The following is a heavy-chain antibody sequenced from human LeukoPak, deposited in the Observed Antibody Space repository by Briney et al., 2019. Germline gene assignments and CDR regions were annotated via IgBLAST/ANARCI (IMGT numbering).Heavy chain of an antibody. V-gene: IGHV3-66*01. Sequence: GGSLRLSCEASGFTVNNYYMSWVRQAPGKGLEWVSIIYSGGGTYYADSVKGRFTISRDISKNTVYLQMNSLRAEDTALYYCARDQRGITVAGVGWYFDLWGRGTLVTVSS. D-gene: IGHD6-19*01. J-gene: IGHJ2*01. CDR1: GFTVNNYY. CDR3: ARDQRGITVAGVGWYFDL. CDR2: IYSGGGT.